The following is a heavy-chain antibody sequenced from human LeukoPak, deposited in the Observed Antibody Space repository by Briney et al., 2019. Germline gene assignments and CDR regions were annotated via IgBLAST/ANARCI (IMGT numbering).Heavy chain of an antibody. J-gene: IGHJ4*02. CDR3: ARGSNWGDY. D-gene: IGHD7-27*01. V-gene: IGHV4-59*08. Sequence: PSETLSLTCTVSGGSISGYYWSWIRQPPGKGLEWIGYISNSGSTNYNPSLKSRVTMSVDTSKNQFSLRLSSVTAADTAVYYCARGSNWGDYWGRGTLVTVSS. CDR1: GGSISGYY. CDR2: ISNSGST.